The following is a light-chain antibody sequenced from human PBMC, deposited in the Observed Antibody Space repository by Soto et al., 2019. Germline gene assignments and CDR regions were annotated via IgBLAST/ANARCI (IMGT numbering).Light chain of an antibody. CDR3: QQADSFPLT. V-gene: IGKV1D-12*01. CDR2: AAS. Sequence: DIQMTQSPSSVSASVGDRVIITCRASQDISSWLAWYQQKAGEAPKLLIFAASSLHSGVPSRFSGSVSGTDFTLPITNLQPEDFATYYCQQADSFPLTFGGGTKVEIK. CDR1: QDISSW. J-gene: IGKJ4*01.